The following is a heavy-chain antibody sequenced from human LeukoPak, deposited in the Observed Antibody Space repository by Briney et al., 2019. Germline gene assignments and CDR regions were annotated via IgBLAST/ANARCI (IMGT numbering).Heavy chain of an antibody. CDR2: INHSGSN. CDR3: ASRQLWLRRGWFDP. V-gene: IGHV4-34*01. CDR1: GGSFSGYY. J-gene: IGHJ5*02. Sequence: SETLSLTCAVYGGSFSGYYWSWIRQPPGKGLEWIGEINHSGSNNYNPSLKSRVTISVDTSKNQFSLKLSSVTAADTAVYYCASRQLWLRRGWFDPWGQGTLVTVSS. D-gene: IGHD5-18*01.